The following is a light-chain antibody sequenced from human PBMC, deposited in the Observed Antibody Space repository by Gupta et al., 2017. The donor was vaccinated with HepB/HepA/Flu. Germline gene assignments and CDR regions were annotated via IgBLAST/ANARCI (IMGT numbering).Light chain of an antibody. J-gene: IGKJ1*01. CDR3: QQYGSSPWT. Sequence: EIVLTQSPGTLSLSPGERATLSCRARQSVSSSYLAWYQQRPGQAPRLLIYGASSRATGSSDRFSGSGSGTDFTLTISRLEPEDFAVYYCQQYGSSPWTFGQGTKVESK. V-gene: IGKV3-20*01. CDR1: QSVSSSY. CDR2: GAS.